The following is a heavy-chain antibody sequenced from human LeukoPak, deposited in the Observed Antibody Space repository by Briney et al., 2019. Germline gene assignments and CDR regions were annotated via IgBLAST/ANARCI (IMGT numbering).Heavy chain of an antibody. J-gene: IGHJ3*02. CDR2: IILIFGTA. D-gene: IGHD3-22*01. V-gene: IGHV1-69*13. Sequence: SVKVSCKASGGTFSSYAISWVRQAPGQGLEWMGGIILIFGTANYAQKFQGRVTITADESTSTAYMELSSLRSEDTAVYYCAKTYYYDSSGYGDAFDIWGQGTMVTVSS. CDR3: AKTYYYDSSGYGDAFDI. CDR1: GGTFSSYA.